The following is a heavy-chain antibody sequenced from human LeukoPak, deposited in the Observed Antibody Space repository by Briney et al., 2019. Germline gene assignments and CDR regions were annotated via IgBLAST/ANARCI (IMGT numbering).Heavy chain of an antibody. CDR3: VRDGPNWNYDFDY. Sequence: GGSLRLSCAASGFTFSSYWMHWVRQAPGKGLVWVSRINSDGSGTSYADSVKGRFTISRDNAKNTLYLQINSLRAEDTAVYYCVRDGPNWNYDFDYWDQGTLVTVSS. D-gene: IGHD1-7*01. V-gene: IGHV3-74*01. CDR1: GFTFSSYW. CDR2: INSDGSGT. J-gene: IGHJ4*02.